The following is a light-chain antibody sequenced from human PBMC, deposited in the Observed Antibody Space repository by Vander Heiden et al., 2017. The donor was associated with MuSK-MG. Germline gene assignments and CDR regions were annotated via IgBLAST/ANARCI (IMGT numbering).Light chain of an antibody. J-gene: IGKJ1*01. V-gene: IGKV3-15*01. CDR2: GAS. CDR1: QSVSRN. Sequence: EIVMTQSPATLSVSPGKRATLSCRASQSVSRNLAWYQQRPGQAPRLLIFGASTRAIDIPARFSGSGSGTYFTLTISSLQSEDFAVYYCQQYSNWPPWTFGQGTKVEVK. CDR3: QQYSNWPPWT.